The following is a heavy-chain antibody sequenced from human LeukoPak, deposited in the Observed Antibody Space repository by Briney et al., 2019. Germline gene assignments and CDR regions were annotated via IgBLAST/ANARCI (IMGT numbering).Heavy chain of an antibody. J-gene: IGHJ4*02. Sequence: PGGSLRLSCAASGFTFDDYTMHWVRQAPGKGLEWVSLISWDGGSTYYADSVKGRFTISRDNSKNSLYLQMNSLRTEDTALYYCAKEEVAGREGGYFDYWGQGTLVTVSS. CDR2: ISWDGGST. CDR1: GFTFDDYT. V-gene: IGHV3-43*01. D-gene: IGHD6-19*01. CDR3: AKEEVAGREGGYFDY.